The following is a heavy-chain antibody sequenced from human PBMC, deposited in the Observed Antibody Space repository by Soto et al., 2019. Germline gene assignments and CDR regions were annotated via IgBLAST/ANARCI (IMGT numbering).Heavy chain of an antibody. V-gene: IGHV3-23*01. CDR3: ANRDTSMVTRYYYGMDV. D-gene: IGHD5-18*01. Sequence: GGSLRLSCAASGFNFNDYDMSWVRQAPGKGLEWVSAISASGGSTYYADSVKGRFTVSRDNSKNTLYLQMNSLRPEDTAIYYCANRDTSMVTRYYYGMDVWGQGTTVTVSS. CDR1: GFNFNDYD. J-gene: IGHJ6*02. CDR2: ISASGGST.